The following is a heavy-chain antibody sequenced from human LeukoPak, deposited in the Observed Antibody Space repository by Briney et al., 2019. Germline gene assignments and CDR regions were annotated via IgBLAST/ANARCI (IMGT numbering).Heavy chain of an antibody. D-gene: IGHD6-19*01. V-gene: IGHV4-39*07. CDR1: GFTFSSYA. Sequence: GSLRLSCAASGFTFSSYAMSWVRQAPGKGLEWIGSIYYSGSTYYNPSLKSRVTISVDTSKNQFSLKLSSVTAADTAVYYCARDIGFSGWYEGSFDYWGQGTLVTVSS. CDR3: ARDIGFSGWYEGSFDY. CDR2: IYYSGST. J-gene: IGHJ4*02.